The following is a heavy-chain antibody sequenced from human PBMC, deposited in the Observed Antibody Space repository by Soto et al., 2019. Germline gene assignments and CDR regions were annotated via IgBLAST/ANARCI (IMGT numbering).Heavy chain of an antibody. D-gene: IGHD3-16*02. CDR2: IYSGGST. V-gene: IGHV3-53*01. J-gene: IGHJ6*02. CDR3: ASLSSLRLGELSLIPTNPYGMDV. CDR1: GFTVSSNY. Sequence: PGGSLRLSCAASGFTVSSNYMSWVRQAPGKGLEWVSVIYSGGSTYYADSVKGRFTISRDNSKNTLYLQMNSLRAEDTAVYYCASLSSLRLGELSLIPTNPYGMDVWGQGTTVTVSS.